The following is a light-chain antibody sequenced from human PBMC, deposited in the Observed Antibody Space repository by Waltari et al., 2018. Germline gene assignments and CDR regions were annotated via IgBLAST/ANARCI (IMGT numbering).Light chain of an antibody. CDR1: SSNIGAGYD. J-gene: IGLJ1*01. Sequence: QSVLTQPPSVSGAPGQRVTISCTGSSSNIGAGYDVHWYKQLPGKAPELLIYAHNSRPSGVPDRFSASKSGTSASLAITGLQTEDEADYYCHSFDSSLSGSYVFGTGTKVTVL. CDR3: HSFDSSLSGSYV. CDR2: AHN. V-gene: IGLV1-40*01.